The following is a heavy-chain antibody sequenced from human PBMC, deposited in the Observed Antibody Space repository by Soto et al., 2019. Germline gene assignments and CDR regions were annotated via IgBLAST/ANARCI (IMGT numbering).Heavy chain of an antibody. D-gene: IGHD1-26*01. V-gene: IGHV4-30-4*01. J-gene: IGHJ3*02. CDR1: GGSISSGDYY. CDR2: IYYSGST. CDR3: ASDLRGSYYGAFDI. Sequence: SSEILSLTCTVSGGSISSGDYYWSWIRQPPGKGLEWIGYIYYSGSTYYNPSLKSRVTISVDTSKNQFSLKLSSVTAADTAVYYCASDLRGSYYGAFDIWGQGTMVTVSS.